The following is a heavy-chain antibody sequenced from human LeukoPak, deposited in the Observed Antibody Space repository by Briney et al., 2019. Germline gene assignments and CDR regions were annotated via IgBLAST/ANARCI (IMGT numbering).Heavy chain of an antibody. J-gene: IGHJ5*02. Sequence: PGGSLRLSCAASGFIFSSYWMSWVRQAPGKGLEWVANIKEDGSDKYYVDSVKGRVTISRDNAKNSLYLQMNSLRVEDTAVYYCIKGGSWFAPWGQGTLVTVSS. CDR3: IKGGSWFAP. D-gene: IGHD3-10*01. V-gene: IGHV3-7*01. CDR1: GFIFSSYW. CDR2: IKEDGSDK.